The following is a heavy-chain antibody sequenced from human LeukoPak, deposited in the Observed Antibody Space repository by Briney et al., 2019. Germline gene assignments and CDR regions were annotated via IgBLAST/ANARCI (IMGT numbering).Heavy chain of an antibody. CDR1: GFTFSDYY. Sequence: GGSLRLSCAASGFTFSDYYMSWIRQAPGKGLEWVSYISSSGSTIYYADSVKGRFTISRDNAKNSLYLQMNSLRAEDTAVYYCHWNPNYYYYMDVWGKGTTVTVSS. D-gene: IGHD1-1*01. CDR3: HWNPNYYYYMDV. V-gene: IGHV3-11*04. CDR2: ISSSGSTI. J-gene: IGHJ6*03.